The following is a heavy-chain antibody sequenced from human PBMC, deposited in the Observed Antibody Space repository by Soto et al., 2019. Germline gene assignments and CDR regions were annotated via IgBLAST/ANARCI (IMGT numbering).Heavy chain of an antibody. Sequence: QAQLVESGGGVVQPGRSLRLSCAASGFTFSSYAMHWFRQAPGKGLEWVAVISYDGSEKHHADSVKGRFTISRDNSKNTLYLQMDSLRPEDTAVYYCARADAWALPGYRFDYWGQGTLITGSS. CDR3: ARADAWALPGYRFDY. CDR2: ISYDGSEK. CDR1: GFTFSSYA. V-gene: IGHV3-30-3*01. D-gene: IGHD3-16*02. J-gene: IGHJ4*02.